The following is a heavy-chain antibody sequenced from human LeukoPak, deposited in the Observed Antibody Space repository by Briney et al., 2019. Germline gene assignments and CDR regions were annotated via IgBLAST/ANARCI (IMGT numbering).Heavy chain of an antibody. V-gene: IGHV4-39*01. CDR2: IYYSGST. D-gene: IGHD6-13*01. CDR3: ARRRGGSRHFDY. Sequence: SETLSLTCTVSGGSISSSSYYWGWIRQPPGKGLVWIGSIYYSGSTYYNPSLKSRVTISVDTSKNQSSLKLSSVTAADTAVYYCARRRGGSRHFDYWGQGTLVTVSS. CDR1: GGSISSSSYY. J-gene: IGHJ4*02.